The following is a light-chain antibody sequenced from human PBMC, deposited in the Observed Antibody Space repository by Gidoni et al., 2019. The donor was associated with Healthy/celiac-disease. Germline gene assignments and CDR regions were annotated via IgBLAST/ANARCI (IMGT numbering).Light chain of an antibody. Sequence: IVLTPHPPTPSFSPAERATLSCCTSSSGISSYLAWYQQKPGLAPRLLIYDASSRATGIPDRFSGSGSGTDFTLTISRLEPEDFAVYYCQQYGSSPLTFGGGTKVEIK. V-gene: IGKV3D-20*01. CDR1: SSGISSY. CDR2: DAS. CDR3: QQYGSSPLT. J-gene: IGKJ4*01.